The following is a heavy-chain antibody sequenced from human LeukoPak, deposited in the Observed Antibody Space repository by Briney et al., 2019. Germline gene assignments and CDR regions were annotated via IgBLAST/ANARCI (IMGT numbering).Heavy chain of an antibody. CDR3: ARSRADTIFGVVITTTYFDY. Sequence: SETLSLTCTVSGGSISSYYWSWIRQPPGKGLEWIGYIYYSGSTNYNPSLKSRVTISVDTSKNQFSLKLSSVTAADTAVHYCARSRADTIFGVVITTTYFDYWGQGTLVTVSS. D-gene: IGHD3-3*01. CDR2: IYYSGST. CDR1: GGSISSYY. V-gene: IGHV4-59*01. J-gene: IGHJ4*02.